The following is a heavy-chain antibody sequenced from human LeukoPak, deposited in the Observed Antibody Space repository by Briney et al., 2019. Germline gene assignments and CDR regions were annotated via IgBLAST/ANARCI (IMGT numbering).Heavy chain of an antibody. Sequence: ASVKVSCKASGGTFSSYAISWVRQAPGQGLEWMGGIIPIFGTANYAQKFQGRVTITADESISTAYLQWSSLKASDTAMYYCARHALHFDNSKYYFDYWGQGTLVTVSS. CDR1: GGTFSSYA. J-gene: IGHJ4*02. CDR3: ARHALHFDNSKYYFDY. CDR2: IIPIFGTA. V-gene: IGHV1-69*13. D-gene: IGHD3-22*01.